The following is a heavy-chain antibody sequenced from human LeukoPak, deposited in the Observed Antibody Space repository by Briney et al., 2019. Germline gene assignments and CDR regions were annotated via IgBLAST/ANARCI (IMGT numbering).Heavy chain of an antibody. V-gene: IGHV4-59*01. CDR3: ARDLRAHVAYYYYGMDV. Sequence: SETLSLTCTVSGGSISSYHWSWIRQPPGKGLEWIGYIYYSGSTNYNPSLKSRVTISVDTSKNQFSLKLSSVTAADTAVYYCARDLRAHVAYYYYGMDVWGQGTTVTVSS. CDR1: GGSISSYH. CDR2: IYYSGST. J-gene: IGHJ6*02. D-gene: IGHD5-12*01.